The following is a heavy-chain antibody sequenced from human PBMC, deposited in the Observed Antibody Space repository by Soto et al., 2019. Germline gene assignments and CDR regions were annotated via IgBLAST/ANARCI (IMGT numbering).Heavy chain of an antibody. D-gene: IGHD3-22*01. Sequence: EVQLVESGGGLIQPGGSLRLSCAASGFTVSSNYMSWVRQAPGKGLEWVSVIYSGGSTYYADSVQGRSTISRDNSKNTVYLQMNSLRAEDTAVYYCARDRVESGYPEYFQHWGQGTLVTVSP. CDR3: ARDRVESGYPEYFQH. CDR2: IYSGGST. CDR1: GFTVSSNY. V-gene: IGHV3-53*01. J-gene: IGHJ1*01.